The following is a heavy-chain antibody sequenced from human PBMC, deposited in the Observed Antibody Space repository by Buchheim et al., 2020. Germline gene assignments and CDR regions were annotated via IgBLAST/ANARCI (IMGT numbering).Heavy chain of an antibody. Sequence: QVQLVESGGGVVQPGRSLRLSCAASGFTFSSYGMHWVRQAPGKGLEWVAIISYDGSDQYYADSVRGRFTISRDNSKNILYLHLDSPRAEDTAMYYCVRDGGSSTWPLDYWGQGTL. V-gene: IGHV3-30*03. CDR3: VRDGGSSTWPLDY. D-gene: IGHD6-6*01. CDR1: GFTFSSYG. J-gene: IGHJ4*02. CDR2: ISYDGSDQ.